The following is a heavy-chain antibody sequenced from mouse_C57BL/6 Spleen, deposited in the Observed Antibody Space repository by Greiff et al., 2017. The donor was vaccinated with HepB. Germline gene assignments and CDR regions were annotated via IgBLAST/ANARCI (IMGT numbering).Heavy chain of an antibody. CDR1: GFTFSSYG. V-gene: IGHV5-6*01. CDR3: ARQIYYYGSSPFDY. CDR2: ISSGGSYT. J-gene: IGHJ2*01. Sequence: EVMLVESGGDLVKPGGSLKLSCAASGFTFSSYGMSWVRQTPDKRLEWVATISSGGSYTYYPDSVKGRFTISRDNAKNTLYLQMSRLKSEDTAMYYCARQIYYYGSSPFDYWGQGTTLTVSS. D-gene: IGHD1-1*01.